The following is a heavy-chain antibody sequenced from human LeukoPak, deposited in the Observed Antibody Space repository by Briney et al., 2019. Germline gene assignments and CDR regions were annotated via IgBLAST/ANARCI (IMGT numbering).Heavy chain of an antibody. CDR1: GFTFSSYA. V-gene: IGHV3-30*01. J-gene: IGHJ5*02. CDR2: ISYDGSNK. D-gene: IGHD3-3*01. Sequence: PGGSLRLSCAASGFTFSSYAMHWVRQAPGKGLEWVADISYDGSNKYYADSVKGRFTISRDNSKNTLYLQMNSLRAEDTAVYYCARDMGGYYLEFWFDPWGQGTLVTVSS. CDR3: ARDMGGYYLEFWFDP.